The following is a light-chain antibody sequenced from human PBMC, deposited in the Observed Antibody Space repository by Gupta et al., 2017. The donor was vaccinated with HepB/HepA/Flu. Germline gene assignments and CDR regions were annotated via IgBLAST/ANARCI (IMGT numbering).Light chain of an antibody. J-gene: IGKJ1*01. CDR3: QQADSSPPA. V-gene: IGKV1-39*01. Sequence: DVQLTQSPSSLSASVGDTVTITCRASEKIKSYVNWYQHKPGQAPKFLIYAASRLRSGVPSSFSGSKSGTEFTLTISGLQPEDFATYYCQQADSSPPAFGQGTKVEI. CDR1: EKIKSY. CDR2: AAS.